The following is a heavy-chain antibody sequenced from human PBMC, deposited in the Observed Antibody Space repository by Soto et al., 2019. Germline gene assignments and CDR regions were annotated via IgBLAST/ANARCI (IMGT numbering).Heavy chain of an antibody. CDR2: IIPIFGTA. Sequence: QVQLVQSGAEVKKPGSSVKVSCKASGGTFSSYAISWVRQAPGQGLEWMGGIIPIFGTANYAQKFQGRVTLTANEPTSTADMELSSLRSEDTAVYYCAREPLAEYSSGRIPLSYYYYGMDVWGQGTTVTVSS. J-gene: IGHJ6*02. CDR3: AREPLAEYSSGRIPLSYYYYGMDV. V-gene: IGHV1-69*01. CDR1: GGTFSSYA. D-gene: IGHD6-25*01.